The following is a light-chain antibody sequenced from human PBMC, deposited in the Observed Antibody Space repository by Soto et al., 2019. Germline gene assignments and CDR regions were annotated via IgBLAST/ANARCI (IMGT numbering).Light chain of an antibody. CDR2: GAS. J-gene: IGKJ1*01. CDR3: QQYNNWPLT. V-gene: IGKV3-15*01. Sequence: EIVMTQSPGTLSVSPGERATLSCRASESVSSIYVAWYQQKPGQAPRLLIYGASTRATGIPARFSGSGSGTEFTLTISSLQSEDFAVYYCQQYNNWPLTFGQGTKVDIK. CDR1: ESVSSI.